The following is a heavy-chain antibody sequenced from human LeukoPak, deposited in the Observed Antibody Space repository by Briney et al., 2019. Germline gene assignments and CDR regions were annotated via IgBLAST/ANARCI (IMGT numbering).Heavy chain of an antibody. V-gene: IGHV3-30-3*01. CDR1: GFTFSSYA. J-gene: IGHJ6*02. Sequence: GGSLRLSCAASGFTFSSYAMHWVRQAPGKGLEWVAVISYDGSNKYYADSVKGRFTISRDNSKNTLYLQMSSLRAEDTAVYYCARDRYYYGSGSYSAGMDVWGQGTTVTVSS. CDR3: ARDRYYYGSGSYSAGMDV. CDR2: ISYDGSNK. D-gene: IGHD3-10*01.